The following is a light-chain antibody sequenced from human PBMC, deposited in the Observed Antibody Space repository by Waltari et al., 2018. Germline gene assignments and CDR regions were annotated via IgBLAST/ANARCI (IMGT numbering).Light chain of an antibody. CDR2: EVT. V-gene: IGLV2-11*01. CDR1: SSDVGGYDY. J-gene: IGLJ2*01. CDR3: CSYAGTYTYVL. Sequence: QSALTQPRSVSGSPGQSVTISCTGTSSDVGGYDYVSWYRHHPGKAPQVMIYEVTKRPSGGPYRFSGSRSCNTASLTISGLQADDEATYYCCSYAGTYTYVLFGGGTKLTVL.